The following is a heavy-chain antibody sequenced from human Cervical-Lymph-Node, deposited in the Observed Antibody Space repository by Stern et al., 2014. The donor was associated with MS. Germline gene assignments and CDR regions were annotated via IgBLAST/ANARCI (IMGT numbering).Heavy chain of an antibody. J-gene: IGHJ4*02. Sequence: EVQLVESGGGLVQPGGSLRLSCAASGFTFSSYAMSWVRQAQGKGLGGVSAISGSGCSTYYADSVKGRFTISRDNSKNTLYLQMNSLRAEDTAVYYCAKEGAIAVAGTGFDYWGQGTLVTVSS. CDR2: ISGSGCST. D-gene: IGHD6-19*01. CDR1: GFTFSSYA. V-gene: IGHV3-23*04. CDR3: AKEGAIAVAGTGFDY.